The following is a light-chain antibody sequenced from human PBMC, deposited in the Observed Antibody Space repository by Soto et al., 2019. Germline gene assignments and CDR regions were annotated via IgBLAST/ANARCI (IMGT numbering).Light chain of an antibody. CDR3: QQYTTSPFT. J-gene: IGKJ3*01. Sequence: EIVLTQSPGTLSLSPGERATLYCRASQSVGSNYLAWYQQKPGQAPRVLIYGASSRASGITDRFSGSGSGADFTLLISRLEPEDFAVYYCQQYTTSPFTFGPGTKVDIK. CDR1: QSVGSNY. V-gene: IGKV3-20*01. CDR2: GAS.